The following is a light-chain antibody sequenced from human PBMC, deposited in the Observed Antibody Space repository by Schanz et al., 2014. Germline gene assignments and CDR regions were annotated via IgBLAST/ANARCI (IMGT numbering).Light chain of an antibody. CDR1: SSDVGAYNY. CDR2: DVS. J-gene: IGLJ2*01. CDR3: SSYAGSNNVV. Sequence: QSVLTQPASVSGSPGQSITISCTGTSSDVGAYNYVSWYQQHPGKAPKLMIYDVSNRFSGVSNRFSGSKSGNTASLTISGLQAEDEADYFCSSYAGSNNVVFGGGTKLTVL. V-gene: IGLV2-14*01.